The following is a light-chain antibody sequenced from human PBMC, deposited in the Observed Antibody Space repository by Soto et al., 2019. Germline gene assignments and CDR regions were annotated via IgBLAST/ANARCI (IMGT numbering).Light chain of an antibody. CDR3: SSHAGINNVV. V-gene: IGLV2-8*01. J-gene: IGLJ3*02. CDR1: SSDVGGYNY. CDR2: EVT. Sequence: QSALTQPPSASGSPGQSVTISCTGTSSDVGGYNYVSWYQQHPGKAPKLIIYEVTKRPSGVPDRFSGSKSGNTASLTVSGLQAGDEADYYCSSHAGINNVVFGGGTKLTV.